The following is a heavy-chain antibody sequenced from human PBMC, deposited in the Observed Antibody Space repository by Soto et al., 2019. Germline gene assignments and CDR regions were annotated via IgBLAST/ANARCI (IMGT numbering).Heavy chain of an antibody. CDR1: GFTFRNYG. V-gene: IGHV3-33*03. CDR3: AKDNDDPGVQSWSPGY. CDR2: IWSDGSRQ. Sequence: QVQLVESGGGVVQPGRSLRLSCAASGFTFRNYGMHWVRQAPGKGLEWLAVIWSDGSRQEYADSVKGRFAISRDQSKNTLDLQMNNLRVEDTAIYYCAKDNDDPGVQSWSPGYWGQGTLVTVSS. J-gene: IGHJ4*02. D-gene: IGHD1-1*01.